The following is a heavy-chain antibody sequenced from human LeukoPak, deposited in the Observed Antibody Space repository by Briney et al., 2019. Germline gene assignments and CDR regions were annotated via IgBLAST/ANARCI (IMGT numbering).Heavy chain of an antibody. CDR1: GGSISSSNW. Sequence: PSGTLSLTCAVSGGSISSSNWWSWVRQPPGKGLEWIGEIYHSGSTNYNPSLKSRVTISVAKSKNQFSLKLSSVTAADTAVYYCASETYYYGSGGLDYWGQGTLVTVSS. CDR3: ASETYYYGSGGLDY. J-gene: IGHJ4*02. CDR2: IYHSGST. V-gene: IGHV4-4*02. D-gene: IGHD3-10*01.